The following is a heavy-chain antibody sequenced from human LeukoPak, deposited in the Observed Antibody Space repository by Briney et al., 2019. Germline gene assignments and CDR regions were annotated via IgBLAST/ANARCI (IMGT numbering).Heavy chain of an antibody. J-gene: IGHJ4*02. CDR1: GFTFNNYA. V-gene: IGHV3-23*01. D-gene: IGHD3-10*01. Sequence: GGSLRLSCAASGFTFNNYAMSWVRQAPGKGLEWVSSISGSGGSTYYADSVKGRFTISRDNSKNTLYLQMNSLRAEDTAVYYCAKDRGVPAFDYWGQGTLVTVSS. CDR3: AKDRGVPAFDY. CDR2: ISGSGGST.